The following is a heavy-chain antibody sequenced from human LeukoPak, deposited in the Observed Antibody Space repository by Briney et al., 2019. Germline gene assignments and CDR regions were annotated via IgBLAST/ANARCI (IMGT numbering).Heavy chain of an antibody. D-gene: IGHD3-3*01. V-gene: IGHV1-69*01. J-gene: IGHJ5*02. CDR2: IIPIFGTA. CDR3: ARDRFRFLESVDRWFDP. Sequence: GASVKVPCKASGGTFSSYAISWVRQAPGQGLEWMGGIIPIFGTANYAQKFQGRVTITADESTSTAYMELSSLRSEDTAVYYCARDRFRFLESVDRWFDPWGQGTLVTVSS. CDR1: GGTFSSYA.